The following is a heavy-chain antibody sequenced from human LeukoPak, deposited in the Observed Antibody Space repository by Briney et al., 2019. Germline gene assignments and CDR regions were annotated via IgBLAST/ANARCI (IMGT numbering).Heavy chain of an antibody. D-gene: IGHD2-2*01. CDR2: ISGSGGST. V-gene: IGHV3-23*01. Sequence: PGGSLRLSCAASGFTFSSYAMSWVRQAPGKGLEWVSAISGSGGSTYYADSVKGRFTISRDNSKNTLYLQMNSLRAEDTAVYYCAKGLVVPAAHLSYYFDYWGQGTLVTVSS. J-gene: IGHJ4*02. CDR1: GFTFSSYA. CDR3: AKGLVVPAAHLSYYFDY.